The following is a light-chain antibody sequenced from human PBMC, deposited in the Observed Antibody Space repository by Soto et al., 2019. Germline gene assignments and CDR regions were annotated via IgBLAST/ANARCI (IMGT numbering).Light chain of an antibody. CDR2: SGD. J-gene: IGLJ2*01. Sequence: QTVVTQEASLSVSPGGTVTLTCGLTSGSGSSRYYPSWYRQDPGQTPRTLIYSGDIRSSGVPDRFSGSILGSKASLTITGAQADDESVYYCVLYMKGDIRVFGGGTKLTVL. V-gene: IGLV8-61*01. CDR3: VLYMKGDIRV. CDR1: SGSGSSRYY.